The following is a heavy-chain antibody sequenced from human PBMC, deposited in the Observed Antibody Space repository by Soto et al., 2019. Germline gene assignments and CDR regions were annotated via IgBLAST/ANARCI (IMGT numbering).Heavy chain of an antibody. Sequence: SETLSLTCTVSGGSMRSGGYYWSWVRQNPGKGLEWIGSIYYSGSTYYNPSLKSRVTISVDTSKNQFSLKLSSVTAADTAGYYCERQTWGGYYGMDVWGQGTTVTVSS. J-gene: IGHJ6*02. CDR3: ERQTWGGYYGMDV. CDR1: GGSMRSGGYY. V-gene: IGHV4-39*01. D-gene: IGHD3-16*01. CDR2: IYYSGST.